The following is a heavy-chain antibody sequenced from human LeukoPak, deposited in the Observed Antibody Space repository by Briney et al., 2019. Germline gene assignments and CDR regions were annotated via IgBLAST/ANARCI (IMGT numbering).Heavy chain of an antibody. J-gene: IGHJ4*02. CDR1: GGSISGYY. V-gene: IGHV4-59*08. D-gene: IGHD4-17*01. CDR2: IYFSGST. Sequence: SETLSLTCAVSGGSISGYYWSWIRQPPGKGLGWIGYIYFSGSTNYNPSLKSRVTISVDTSKNQFSLKLSSVTAADTAVYYCARHGAPSGDYEDYWGQGTLVTVSS. CDR3: ARHGAPSGDYEDY.